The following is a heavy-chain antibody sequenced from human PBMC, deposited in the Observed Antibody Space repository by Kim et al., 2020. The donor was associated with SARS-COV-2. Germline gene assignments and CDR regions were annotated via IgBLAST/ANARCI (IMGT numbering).Heavy chain of an antibody. D-gene: IGHD5-12*01. V-gene: IGHV1-18*04. Sequence: ASVKVSCKASGYTFTSYGISWVRQAPGQGLEWMGWISAYNGNTNYAQKLQGRVTMTTDTSTSTAYMELRSLRSDDTAVYYCARDMKYSGYGQSSHYGMDVWGQGTTVTVSS. J-gene: IGHJ6*02. CDR3: ARDMKYSGYGQSSHYGMDV. CDR1: GYTFTSYG. CDR2: ISAYNGNT.